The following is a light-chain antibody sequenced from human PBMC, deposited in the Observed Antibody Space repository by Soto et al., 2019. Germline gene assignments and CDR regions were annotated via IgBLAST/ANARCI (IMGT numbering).Light chain of an antibody. Sequence: DIQMTQSPSSLSASVGDRVTITCRASQSISSYLNWYQQKPGKAPKLLIYAASTLQSGVPSRFSGSGSGTDFTLTISSLQPADFATYYCQQSYSTPYTFGQGTKLDIK. V-gene: IGKV1-39*01. CDR3: QQSYSTPYT. J-gene: IGKJ2*01. CDR1: QSISSY. CDR2: AAS.